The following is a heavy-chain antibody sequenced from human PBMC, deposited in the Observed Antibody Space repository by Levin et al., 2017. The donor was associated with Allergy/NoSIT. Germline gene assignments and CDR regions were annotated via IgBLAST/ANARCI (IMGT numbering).Heavy chain of an antibody. Sequence: KRGESLKISCKASGGTFSSYSFNWVRQAPGQGLQWLGRIIPDLDIAKYAQKFQGRITITADKSTSTVYMELSSLRPEDTALYYCAGDYRTSGSYDSWGQGTLVTVSS. D-gene: IGHD3-10*01. CDR3: AGDYRTSGSYDS. J-gene: IGHJ4*02. CDR2: IIPDLDIA. CDR1: GGTFSSYS. V-gene: IGHV1-69*04.